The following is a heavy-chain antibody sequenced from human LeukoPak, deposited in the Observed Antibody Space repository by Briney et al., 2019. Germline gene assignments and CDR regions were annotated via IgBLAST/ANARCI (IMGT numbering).Heavy chain of an antibody. J-gene: IGHJ5*02. CDR3: ARALGYFGSGGEA. V-gene: IGHV4-4*07. Sequence: NPSETLSLTCTVSGGSISSYFWNWTRQPAGRGLEWIGRIYPSGSTNYNPSLSSRVTMSVDTSKNQFSLKLSSVTAADTAMYYCARALGYFGSGGEAWGQGTLVTVSS. CDR1: GGSISSYF. D-gene: IGHD3-10*01. CDR2: IYPSGST.